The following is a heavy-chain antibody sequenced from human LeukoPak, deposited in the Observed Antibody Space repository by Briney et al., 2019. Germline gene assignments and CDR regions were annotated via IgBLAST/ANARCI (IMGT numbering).Heavy chain of an antibody. CDR1: GFTFSSYS. CDR2: ISSSSSTI. CDR3: AKVIVVVPAKGDAFDI. J-gene: IGHJ3*02. V-gene: IGHV3-48*01. Sequence: PGGSLRLSCAASGFTFSSYSMNWVRQAPGKGLERVSYISSSSSTIYYADSVKGRFTISRDNAKNTLYLQINSLRAEDTAVYYCAKVIVVVPAKGDAFDIWGQGTIVTVSS. D-gene: IGHD2-2*01.